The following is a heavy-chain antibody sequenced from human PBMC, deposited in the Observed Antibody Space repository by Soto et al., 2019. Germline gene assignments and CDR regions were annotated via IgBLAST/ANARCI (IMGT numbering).Heavy chain of an antibody. CDR2: IYPGDSDT. J-gene: IGHJ6*02. Sequence: GESLKISCKGSGYSFTSYWIGWVRQMPGKGLEWMGIIYPGDSDTRYSPSFQGQVTISADKSISTAYLQWSSLKASDTAMYYCARARIAAEGYYYGMDVWGQGTTVTVSS. D-gene: IGHD6-13*01. CDR3: ARARIAAEGYYYGMDV. CDR1: GYSFTSYW. V-gene: IGHV5-51*01.